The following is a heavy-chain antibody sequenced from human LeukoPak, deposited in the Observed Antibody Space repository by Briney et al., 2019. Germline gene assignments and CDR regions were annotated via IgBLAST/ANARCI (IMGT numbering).Heavy chain of an antibody. CDR2: INHSGST. J-gene: IGHJ6*03. V-gene: IGHV4-34*01. Sequence: PETLSLTCAVDAGLFTDYYWSCNRHLAEKWLEWLGEINHSGSTKYNPSLKRRVTISVDTSKNQFSLKLSSVTAADTAVYYCARGFLSVVWSGPYYMDVWGKGTTVTASS. CDR1: AGLFTDYY. CDR3: ARGFLSVVWSGPYYMDV. D-gene: IGHD3-3*01.